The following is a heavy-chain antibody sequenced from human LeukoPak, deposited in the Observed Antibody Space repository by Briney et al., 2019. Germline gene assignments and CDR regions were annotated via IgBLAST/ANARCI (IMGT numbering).Heavy chain of an antibody. CDR1: GFTFSSYA. CDR2: ISDSGGST. Sequence: GGSLRLSCAASGFTFSSYAMSWVRQAPGKGLEWVSIISDSGGSTYYADSVKGRFTISRDNSKNTLYLQMNSLRADDTAVYYCAKDFGRKYDSKTYWGQGTLVTVSS. CDR3: AKDFGRKYDSKTY. D-gene: IGHD3-22*01. J-gene: IGHJ4*02. V-gene: IGHV3-23*01.